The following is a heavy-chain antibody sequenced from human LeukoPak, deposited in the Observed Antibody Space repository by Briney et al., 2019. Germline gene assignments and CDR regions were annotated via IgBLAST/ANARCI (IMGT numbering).Heavy chain of an antibody. D-gene: IGHD4-17*01. CDR3: ARDGPVYGDFDY. CDR1: GFTFSSYA. J-gene: IGHJ4*02. V-gene: IGHV3-30*04. Sequence: GRSLRLSCAASGFTFSSYAMHWVRQAPAKGLEWVAVISYDGSNKYYADSVKGRFTISRDNSKNTLYLQMNSLRPEDTAVYYCARDGPVYGDFDYWGQGTLVTVSS. CDR2: ISYDGSNK.